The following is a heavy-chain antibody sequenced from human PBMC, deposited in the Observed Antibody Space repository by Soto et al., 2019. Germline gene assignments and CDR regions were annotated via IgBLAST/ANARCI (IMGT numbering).Heavy chain of an antibody. J-gene: IGHJ5*02. V-gene: IGHV1-2*02. CDR3: ARVGPTGWFDP. Sequence: QVHLVQSGAEVKKPGASVKVSCKASGYSFTDYYMHWVRQAPGQGLEWMGWINTKTGGTNYAQRFQDRVTMTGDTSINTAYMELSRRRSDDTAVYYCARVGPTGWFDPWGQGTLVTVPS. CDR2: INTKTGGT. CDR1: GYSFTDYY.